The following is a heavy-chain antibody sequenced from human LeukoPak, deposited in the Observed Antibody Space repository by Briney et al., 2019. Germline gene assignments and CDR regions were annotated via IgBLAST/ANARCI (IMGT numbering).Heavy chain of an antibody. J-gene: IGHJ5*02. CDR2: IYHSGST. V-gene: IGHV4-30-2*01. CDR3: ARASMSIAVRTNWFDP. Sequence: PSETLSLTCTVSGGSISSGGYYWSWIRQPPGKGLEWIGYIYHSGSTYYNPSLKSRVTISVDRSKNQFSLKLSSVTAADTAVYYCARASMSIAVRTNWFDPWGQGTLVTVSS. CDR1: GGSISSGGYY. D-gene: IGHD6-6*01.